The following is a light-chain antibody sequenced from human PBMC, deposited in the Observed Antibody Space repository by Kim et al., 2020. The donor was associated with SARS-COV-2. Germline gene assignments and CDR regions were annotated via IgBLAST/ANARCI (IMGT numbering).Light chain of an antibody. CDR2: RNN. CDR3: SAWDSSLSAWV. Sequence: QAGLTQPPSVSKGLRQTATLTCTGNNNNVGDQGAAWLQQHQGHPPKLLSYRNNNRPPGISERLSASRSGNTASLTITGLQPEDEADYYCSAWDSSLSAWVFGGGTQLTVL. J-gene: IGLJ3*02. CDR1: NNNVGDQG. V-gene: IGLV10-54*01.